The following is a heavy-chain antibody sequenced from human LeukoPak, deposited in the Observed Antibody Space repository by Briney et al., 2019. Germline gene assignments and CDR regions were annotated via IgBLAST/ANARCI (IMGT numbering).Heavy chain of an antibody. D-gene: IGHD4-17*01. CDR1: GYPFDNFG. CDR3: ARDRLGGDLTGESLY. J-gene: IGHJ4*02. V-gene: IGHV1-18*01. Sequence: ASVKVSCKASGYPFDNFGLTGVRQAPGQGLEWMGWISAYNGNTHYAQKFRDRLTMTTDTSTRTAYLELRSLKSDDTAVYYCARDRLGGDLTGESLYWGQGTLVTVSS. CDR2: ISAYNGNT.